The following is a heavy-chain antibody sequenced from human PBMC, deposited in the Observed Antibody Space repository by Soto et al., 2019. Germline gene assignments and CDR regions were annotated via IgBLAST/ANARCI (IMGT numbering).Heavy chain of an antibody. CDR1: GGTFTNYA. D-gene: IGHD3-10*01. V-gene: IGHV1-69*06. J-gene: IGHJ4*02. Sequence: QVQLVQSGSEVKKPGSSVKVSCKASGGTFTNYAISWVRQAPGQGLEWMGGLIPIFGTPNYAQKFQGSVTITADKSTRTAYMELSSLRSEVTAVYYCARGRRQSQVEFFDYWGQGNLVTVSS. CDR3: ARGRRQSQVEFFDY. CDR2: LIPIFGTP.